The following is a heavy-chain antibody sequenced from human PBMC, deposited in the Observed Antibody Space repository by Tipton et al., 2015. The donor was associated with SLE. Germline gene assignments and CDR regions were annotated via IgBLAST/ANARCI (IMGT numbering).Heavy chain of an antibody. D-gene: IGHD3-10*01. V-gene: IGHV4-38-2*02. Sequence: LRLSCTVSGGSISSHYWSWFRQPPGKGLEWIGSIYHSGSTYYNPSLKSRVTISVDTSKNQFSLKLSSVTAADTAVYYCARDLKYGSGSYFDYWGQGTLVTVSS. CDR2: IYHSGST. J-gene: IGHJ4*02. CDR1: GGSISSHY. CDR3: ARDLKYGSGSYFDY.